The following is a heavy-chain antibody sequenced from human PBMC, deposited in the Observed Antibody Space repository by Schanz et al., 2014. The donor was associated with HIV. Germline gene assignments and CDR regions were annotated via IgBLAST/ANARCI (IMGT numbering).Heavy chain of an antibody. CDR1: GGTFNNYA. J-gene: IGHJ4*02. CDR2: IIPVFGTA. Sequence: QEQLVQSGAAVRKPGSSVTVSCKTSGGTFNNYALNWVRQAPGQGLEWMGGIIPVFGTANYAQKFQGRVTMNADKSTTTVYMYLSSLRSDATAVYYCARSRYGDHPYYFDLWGQGTPVAVS. V-gene: IGHV1-69*06. CDR3: ARSRYGDHPYYFDL. D-gene: IGHD2-21*02.